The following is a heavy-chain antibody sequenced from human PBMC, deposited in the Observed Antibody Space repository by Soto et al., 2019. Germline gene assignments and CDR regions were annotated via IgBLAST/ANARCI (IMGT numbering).Heavy chain of an antibody. CDR3: ARGIFGSGTANDY. CDR2: INGDGSGT. V-gene: IGHV3-74*01. J-gene: IGHJ4*02. CDR1: GFTFSGSW. D-gene: IGHD3-10*01. Sequence: EVQLVESGGGLVQPGVSLRLSCAASGFTFSGSWMHWVRQAPGQGLVWVSRINGDGSGTSYADFVKGRFTISRDDAKNTLFLQMNGLRAEDTAVYYCARGIFGSGTANDYWGQGTLVTVSS.